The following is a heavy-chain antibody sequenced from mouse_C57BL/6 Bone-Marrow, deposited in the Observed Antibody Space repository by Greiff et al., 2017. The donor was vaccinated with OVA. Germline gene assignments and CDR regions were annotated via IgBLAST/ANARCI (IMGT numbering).Heavy chain of an antibody. D-gene: IGHD2-12*01. CDR3: AKNSYEEVYFDY. CDR2: VYPYNGGT. CDR1: GFTFTDYY. Sequence: EVQLHQSGPVLVKPGPSVKISCKASGFTFTDYYMHWVKQSHGKSLEWIGLVYPYNGGTRYNQKFTGKATLTVDSSSSTAYMELNSLTSEDSAVYYCAKNSYEEVYFDYWGQGTTLTVSS. J-gene: IGHJ2*01. V-gene: IGHV1-36*01.